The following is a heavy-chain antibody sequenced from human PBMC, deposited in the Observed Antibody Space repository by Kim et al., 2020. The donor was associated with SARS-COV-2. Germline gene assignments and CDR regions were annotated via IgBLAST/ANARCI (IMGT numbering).Heavy chain of an antibody. D-gene: IGHD5-12*01. CDR2: ISSSSSYI. J-gene: IGHJ4*02. CDR3: ASLVAPRSEVDY. V-gene: IGHV3-21*01. CDR1: GFTFSSYS. Sequence: GGSLRLSCAASGFTFSSYSMNWVRQAPGKGLEWVSSISSSSSYIYYADSVKGRFTISRDNAKNSLYLQMNSLRAEDTAVYYCASLVAPRSEVDYWGQGTLVTVSS.